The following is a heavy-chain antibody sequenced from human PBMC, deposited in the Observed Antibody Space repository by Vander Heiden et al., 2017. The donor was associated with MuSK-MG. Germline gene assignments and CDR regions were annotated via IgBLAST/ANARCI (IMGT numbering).Heavy chain of an antibody. J-gene: IGHJ4*02. CDR2: FYSDDKT. V-gene: IGHV3-66*01. CDR3: ARVSANYSGSELEY. Sequence: EVQLVEFGGVLVQPGGSLRLSCAASGFTVRRSYMTWVRQSPGEGLEWVSVFYSDDKTYYAKFARGRFTISRDNSKNTLFLQMNSLRVDDTAVYYCARVSANYSGSELEYWGQGTLGTVSS. D-gene: IGHD3-10*01. CDR1: GFTVRRSY.